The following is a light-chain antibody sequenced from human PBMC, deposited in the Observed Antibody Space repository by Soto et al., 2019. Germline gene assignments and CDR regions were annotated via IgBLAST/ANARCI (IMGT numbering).Light chain of an antibody. J-gene: IGLJ2*01. V-gene: IGLV2-23*02. Sequence: QSALTQPASVSGSPGQSITISCTGTSSDVGIYNLVSWYQHHPGKAPKLMIYDVSKRPSGVSNRFAGSKSGNTASLTISGLQAEDEADYYCCSYAGSSTVVFGGGTKLTVL. CDR2: DVS. CDR3: CSYAGSSTVV. CDR1: SSDVGIYNL.